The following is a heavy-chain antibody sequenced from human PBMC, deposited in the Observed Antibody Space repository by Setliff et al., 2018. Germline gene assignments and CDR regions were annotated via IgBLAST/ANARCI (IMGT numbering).Heavy chain of an antibody. CDR3: AREEVGRYSSGWYISSDNWFDP. Sequence: ASVKVSCKASGYTFTGYYMHWVRQAPGQGLEWMGRINPNSGGTNYAQKFQGRVTMTRDTSTSTAYMELSRLRSDDTAVYYCAREEVGRYSSGWYISSDNWFDPWGQGTLVTVSS. CDR1: GYTFTGYY. CDR2: INPNSGGT. V-gene: IGHV1-2*06. D-gene: IGHD6-19*01. J-gene: IGHJ5*02.